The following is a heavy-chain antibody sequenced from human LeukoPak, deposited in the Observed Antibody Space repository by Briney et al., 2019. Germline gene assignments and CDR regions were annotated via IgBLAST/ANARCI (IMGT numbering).Heavy chain of an antibody. CDR2: ISGSGGST. CDR3: AKVFWFEHISDY. D-gene: IGHD3-10*01. CDR1: GFTFSSYA. V-gene: IGHV3-23*01. Sequence: GGSLRLSCAASGFTFSSYAMSWVRQAPGKGLEWVSAISGSGGSTYYAGSVKGRFTISRDNSKNTLYLQMNSLRAEDTAVYYCAKVFWFEHISDYWGQGTLVTVSS. J-gene: IGHJ4*02.